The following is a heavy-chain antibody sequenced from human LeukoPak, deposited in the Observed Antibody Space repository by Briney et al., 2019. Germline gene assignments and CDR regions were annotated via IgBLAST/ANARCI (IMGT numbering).Heavy chain of an antibody. V-gene: IGHV3-74*01. J-gene: IGHJ4*02. Sequence: PGGSLRLSCAASGFTFSNYWMHWIRQVPGKGLVWVSHIKYDGSATNYADSVKGRFTISRDNAKNTLYLQMNSLRAEDTAVYYCVSGSLQSGYNFDYWGQEALVTVSS. CDR3: VSGSLQSGYNFDY. D-gene: IGHD3-3*01. CDR1: GFTFSNYW. CDR2: IKYDGSAT.